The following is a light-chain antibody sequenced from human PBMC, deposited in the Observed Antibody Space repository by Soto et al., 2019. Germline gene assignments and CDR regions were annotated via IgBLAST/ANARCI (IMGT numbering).Light chain of an antibody. Sequence: IFLTQSPVTLSLSPVGRATLSWRASQSVSRTYLAWYQQKPVQAPRLLIYATSSRATGIPDRFSGSGSGTDFTLTISRLEPEDSAVYYCQQYGPSGTFGKGPXVEIK. V-gene: IGKV3-20*01. CDR3: QQYGPSGT. CDR1: QSVSRTY. CDR2: ATS. J-gene: IGKJ1*01.